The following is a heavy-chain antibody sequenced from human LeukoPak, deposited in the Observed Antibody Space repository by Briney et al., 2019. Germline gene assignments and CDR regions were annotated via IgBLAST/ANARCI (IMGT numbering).Heavy chain of an antibody. V-gene: IGHV3-11*04. J-gene: IGHJ4*02. CDR3: ARHSSGWSFDY. D-gene: IGHD3-22*01. CDR2: IISGGTTI. Sequence: GGSLRLSCAASGFTFSDYYMSWIRQAPGKGLEWLSYIISGGTTIYYADSVKGRFTVSRDNAKNSLHLQMNSLRAEDTAVYYCARHSSGWSFDYWGQGTLVTVSS. CDR1: GFTFSDYY.